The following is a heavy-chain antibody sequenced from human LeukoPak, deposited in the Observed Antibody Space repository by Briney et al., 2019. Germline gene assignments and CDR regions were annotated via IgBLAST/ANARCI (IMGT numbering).Heavy chain of an antibody. J-gene: IGHJ4*02. V-gene: IGHV3-30-3*01. Sequence: GRSLTLSCAASGFTFSSYAMHWVRQAPGKGLEWVAVISYDGSNKYYADSVKGRFTISRDNSKNTLYLQMNSLRAEDTAVYYCAKVYSYGLSLFDYWGQGTLVTVSS. CDR2: ISYDGSNK. D-gene: IGHD5-18*01. CDR1: GFTFSSYA. CDR3: AKVYSYGLSLFDY.